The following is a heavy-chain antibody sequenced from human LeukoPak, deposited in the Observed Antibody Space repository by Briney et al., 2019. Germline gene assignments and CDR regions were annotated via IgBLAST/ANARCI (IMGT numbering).Heavy chain of an antibody. CDR1: GFTFSSYW. D-gene: IGHD3-22*01. CDR2: IQQDGSEK. CDR3: AREVAYYYDSSGYYLDY. V-gene: IGHV3-7*01. Sequence: AGGSLRLSCAASGFTFSSYWIRWVRQAPGRGLEWVANIQQDGSEKSYVDSVKGRFNISRDNAKNSRYLQMNSLRGEDTAVYYCAREVAYYYDSSGYYLDYWGQGTLVTVSS. J-gene: IGHJ4*02.